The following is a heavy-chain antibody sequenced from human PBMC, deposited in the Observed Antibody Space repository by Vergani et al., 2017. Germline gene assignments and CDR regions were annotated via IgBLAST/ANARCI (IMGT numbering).Heavy chain of an antibody. CDR3: ARRRGISLVVWGMDV. D-gene: IGHD2-8*02. CDR2: INQSGST. Sequence: QVQLQQWGAGLLKPSETLSLTCAVYGGSFSGYYWSWIRQPPGKGLEWIGEINQSGSTNYNPSLKSRVTISVDTSKNQFSLKLSSVTAADTAVYYCARRRGISLVVWGMDVWGQGTTVTVSS. V-gene: IGHV4-34*01. J-gene: IGHJ6*02. CDR1: GGSFSGYY.